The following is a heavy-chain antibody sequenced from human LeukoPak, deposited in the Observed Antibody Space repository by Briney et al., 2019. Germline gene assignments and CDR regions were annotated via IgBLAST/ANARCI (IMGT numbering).Heavy chain of an antibody. CDR1: GFTFSSYA. V-gene: IGHV3-64D*09. J-gene: IGHJ3*02. D-gene: IGHD4-17*01. CDR3: VKVYGDYTNDAFDI. Sequence: PGGSLRPSCSASGFTFSSYAMHWVRQAPGKGLEYVSGISSYGGSTYYADSVKGRFTISRDNSRNTLCLQMSSLRAEDTAVYYCVKVYGDYTNDAFDIWGQGTTVTVSS. CDR2: ISSYGGST.